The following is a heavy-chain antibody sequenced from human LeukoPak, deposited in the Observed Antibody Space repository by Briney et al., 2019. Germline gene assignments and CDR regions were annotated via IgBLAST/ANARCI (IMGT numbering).Heavy chain of an antibody. CDR1: GYTFTSYG. CDR3: ARGLSSGPWGLLAHGDY. J-gene: IGHJ4*02. CDR2: ISAYNGNT. Sequence: ASVKVSCKASGYTFTSYGISWVRQAPGQGLEWMGWISAYNGNTNYAQKLQGRVTMTTDISTSTAYMELRSLRSDDTAVYYCARGLSSGPWGLLAHGDYWGQGTLVTVSS. D-gene: IGHD3-22*01. V-gene: IGHV1-18*01.